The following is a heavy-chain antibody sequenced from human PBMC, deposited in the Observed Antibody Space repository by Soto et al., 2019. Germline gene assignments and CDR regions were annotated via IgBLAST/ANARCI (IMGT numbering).Heavy chain of an antibody. Sequence: EVQLVESGGALVQSGGSLRLSCAASGFTLSGYNMNWVRQAPGKGLEWVSFISSGGTTIYYADSVKGRFTVSRDTAKNSLYLRMNNLREEDTAVYYCARISETYERYWGQGTLVTVSS. CDR2: ISSGGTTI. CDR1: GFTLSGYN. CDR3: ARISETYERY. D-gene: IGHD1-26*01. J-gene: IGHJ4*02. V-gene: IGHV3-48*02.